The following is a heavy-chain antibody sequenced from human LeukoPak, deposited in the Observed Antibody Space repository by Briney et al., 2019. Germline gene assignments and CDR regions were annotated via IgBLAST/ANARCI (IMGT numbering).Heavy chain of an antibody. J-gene: IGHJ4*02. D-gene: IGHD1-26*01. V-gene: IGHV3-72*01. CDR3: ARDHLYSSAWQLDF. CDR1: GFTLSDHY. CDR2: TRNKANSYTT. Sequence: GGSLRLSCAASGFTLSDHYMEWVRQATGKGLEWLGRTRNKANSYTTEYAASVKGRFTISRDDSKNSVYLQMNSLKTEDTAVYYCARDHLYSSAWQLDFWGQGTLVTVSS.